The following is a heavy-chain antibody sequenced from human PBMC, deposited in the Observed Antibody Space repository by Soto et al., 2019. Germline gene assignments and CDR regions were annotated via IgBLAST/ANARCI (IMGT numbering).Heavy chain of an antibody. D-gene: IGHD6-6*01. J-gene: IGHJ4*02. CDR2: IFSNDEK. Sequence: QVTLKESGPVLVNPTETLTLTCTVSGFSLSNARMGVSWIRQPPGKALEWLAHIFSNDEKSYSTSLKSRLTISKDTSKSQVVLTMTSMDPVDTATYYCVSSIAARRVVYWGQGTLVTVSS. CDR3: VSSIAARRVVY. CDR1: GFSLSNARMG. V-gene: IGHV2-26*04.